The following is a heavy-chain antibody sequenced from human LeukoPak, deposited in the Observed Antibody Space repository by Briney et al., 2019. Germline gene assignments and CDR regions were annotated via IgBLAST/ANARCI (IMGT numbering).Heavy chain of an antibody. V-gene: IGHV4-34*01. J-gene: IGHJ6*02. Sequence: ETLSPTCAVSGGSSSGYSWSWIRQPPGKGLGGFGEINHSGSTNYNPSLKSRVTIAVDTSKNQFSLKLSSVTAADTAVYYCARRALVRTAVTRGGSDYYYGMDVWGQGTTVTVCS. CDR2: INHSGST. CDR3: ARRALVRTAVTRGGSDYYYGMDV. CDR1: GGSSSGYS. D-gene: IGHD4-11*01.